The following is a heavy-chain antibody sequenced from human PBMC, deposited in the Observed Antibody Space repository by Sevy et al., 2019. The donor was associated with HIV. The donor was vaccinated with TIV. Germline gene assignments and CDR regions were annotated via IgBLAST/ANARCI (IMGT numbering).Heavy chain of an antibody. CDR2: ISAYNGNT. Sequence: ASVKVSCKASGYTFTSYGISWVRQAPGQGLEWMGWISAYNGNTNYAQKLQGRVTMTTDTSTSTAYMELRSLRSDDTAVYYFARDHGPPCSSTSCYKPPMDVWGKGTTVTVSS. CDR1: GYTFTSYG. CDR3: ARDHGPPCSSTSCYKPPMDV. J-gene: IGHJ6*03. V-gene: IGHV1-18*04. D-gene: IGHD2-2*02.